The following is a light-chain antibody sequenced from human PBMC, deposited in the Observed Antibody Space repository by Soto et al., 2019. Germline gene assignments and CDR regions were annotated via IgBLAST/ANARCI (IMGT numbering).Light chain of an antibody. J-gene: IGKJ1*01. CDR3: QQYNSYSWT. CDR1: QSISVW. V-gene: IGKV1-5*03. CDR2: KAS. Sequence: IQMYQSPSALSASVGDRVTITCRASQSISVWLAWYQQKAGKAPNLLIYKASRLESGVPSRFSGSGSGTEFTLTISSLQPDDFATYYCQQYNSYSWTFGQGT.